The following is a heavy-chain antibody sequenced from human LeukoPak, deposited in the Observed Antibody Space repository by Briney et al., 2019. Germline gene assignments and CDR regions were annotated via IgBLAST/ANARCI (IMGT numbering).Heavy chain of an antibody. V-gene: IGHV3-23*01. J-gene: IGHJ4*02. D-gene: IGHD3-22*01. CDR2: ISGSGGST. CDR3: AKDISYYYDSSGYYWGPYFDY. Sequence: GGSLRLSCAASGFPFSSYAMSWVRQAPGKGLEWVAGISGSGGSTYYADSVKGRFTISRDNSKSTVYLQMNSLRAEDTAIYFCAKDISYYYDSSGYYWGPYFDYWGQGTLVTVSS. CDR1: GFPFSSYA.